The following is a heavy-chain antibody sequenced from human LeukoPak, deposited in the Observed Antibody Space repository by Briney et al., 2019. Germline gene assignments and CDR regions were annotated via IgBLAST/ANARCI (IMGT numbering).Heavy chain of an antibody. CDR2: IIPILGIA. D-gene: IGHD6-13*01. CDR1: GGTFSSYA. J-gene: IGHJ4*02. V-gene: IGHV1-69*04. CDR3: ARGLAAGMYYFDY. Sequence: SVKVSCKASGGTFSSYAISGVRQAPGQGVAWMGRIIPILGIANYAQKFQGRVTITADKSTSTAYMELSSLRSEDTAVYYCARGLAAGMYYFDYWGQGTLVTVSS.